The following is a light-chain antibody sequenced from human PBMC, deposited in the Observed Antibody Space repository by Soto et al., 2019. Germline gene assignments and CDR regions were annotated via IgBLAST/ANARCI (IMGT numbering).Light chain of an antibody. CDR3: QRYGSSPPLT. J-gene: IGKJ4*01. CDR2: GAS. Sequence: EIVLMQSPGTLSLSPGERATISSRASKSVSSSYLAWYQQKPGQAPRLLIDGASSRATGIPDRFSGSGSGTDFTLTISRLEPEDFSVYYCQRYGSSPPLTFGGGTKVEIK. V-gene: IGKV3-20*01. CDR1: KSVSSSY.